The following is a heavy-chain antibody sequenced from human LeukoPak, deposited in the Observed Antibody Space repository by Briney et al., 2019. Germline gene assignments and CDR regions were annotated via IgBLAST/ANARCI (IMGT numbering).Heavy chain of an antibody. CDR2: IIGDGRTT. CDR1: GFTFSDYW. D-gene: IGHD2-15*01. CDR3: TRRVSATRWFDL. Sequence: GGSLRLSCAASGFTFSDYWMHWVRQAPGKGLEWVSRIIGDGRTTIYADCVKGRFTISRDNAENTMYLQMNSLRVEDTAVYYCTRRVSATRWFDLWGQGTLVTVSS. V-gene: IGHV3-74*01. J-gene: IGHJ5*02.